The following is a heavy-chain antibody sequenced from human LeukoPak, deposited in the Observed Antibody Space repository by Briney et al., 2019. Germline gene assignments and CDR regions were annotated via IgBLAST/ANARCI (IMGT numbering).Heavy chain of an antibody. Sequence: PGGSLRLSCAASGFTFARYSMNWVRQAPGKGLEWVSSISSSSSNIYYADSVTGRFTISRDNAKNSLYLHMNSLRAEDTAAYYCVRAVEYYYDSSGYAVDYWGQGTLVTVSS. V-gene: IGHV3-21*01. D-gene: IGHD3-22*01. CDR3: VRAVEYYYDSSGYAVDY. CDR2: ISSSSSNI. CDR1: GFTFARYS. J-gene: IGHJ4*02.